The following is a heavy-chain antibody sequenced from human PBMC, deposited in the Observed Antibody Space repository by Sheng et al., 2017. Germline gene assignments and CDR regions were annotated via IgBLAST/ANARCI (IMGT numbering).Heavy chain of an antibody. CDR2: IIPIFGTA. Sequence: QVQLVQSGAEVKKPGSSVKVSCKASGGTFSSYAISWVRQAPGQGLEWMGGIIPIFGTANYAQKFQGRVTITADESTSTAYMELSSLRSEDTAVYYCARDGGQQQLVCWHWYYYYMDVWGQGTT. J-gene: IGHJ6*03. CDR1: GGTFSSYA. V-gene: IGHV1-69*13. CDR3: ARDGGQQQLVCWHWYYYYMDV. D-gene: IGHD6-13*01.